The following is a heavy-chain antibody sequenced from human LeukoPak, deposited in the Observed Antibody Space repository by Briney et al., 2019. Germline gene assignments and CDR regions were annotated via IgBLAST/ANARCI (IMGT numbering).Heavy chain of an antibody. CDR1: GGSISSSNW. Sequence: SETLSLTCAVSGGSISSSNWWSWVRQPPGKGLEWIGEIYHSGSTNYNPSLKSRVTISVDKSKNQFSLKLSSVTAADTAVYYCARDTGQQLAFFGYWGQGTLVTVSS. D-gene: IGHD6-13*01. J-gene: IGHJ4*02. CDR3: ARDTGQQLAFFGY. V-gene: IGHV4-4*02. CDR2: IYHSGST.